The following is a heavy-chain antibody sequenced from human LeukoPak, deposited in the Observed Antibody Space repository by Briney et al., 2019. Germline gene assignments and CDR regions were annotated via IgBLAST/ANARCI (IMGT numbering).Heavy chain of an antibody. CDR3: ARLLPGSYVDY. CDR1: GGSISSSALY. CDR2: IYYSGST. Sequence: KTSQTLSLSCTVSGGSISSSALYWGCIRPPPGMELEWVGSIYYSGSTYYNPSLKRRVTISVDTSKNQFSLQLSSVTAADTAVYYCARLLPGSYVDYWGQGTLVTVSS. V-gene: IGHV4-39*01. J-gene: IGHJ4*02. D-gene: IGHD1-26*01.